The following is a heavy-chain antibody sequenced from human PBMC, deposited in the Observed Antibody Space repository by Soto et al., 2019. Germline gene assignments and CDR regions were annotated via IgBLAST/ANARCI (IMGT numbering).Heavy chain of an antibody. CDR2: IKTKTDGGTT. CDR3: TTDLEAAAGPIY. Sequence: PGGSLRLSCAMSGFTLSKAWMSWVRQAPGKGLEWVGRIKTKTDGGTTDYAAPVKGRFTISRDDSENTQYLQMNSLETGDTGVYYCTTDLEAAAGPIYWGQGTQVTVSS. CDR1: GFTLSKAW. V-gene: IGHV3-15*01. D-gene: IGHD6-25*01. J-gene: IGHJ4*02.